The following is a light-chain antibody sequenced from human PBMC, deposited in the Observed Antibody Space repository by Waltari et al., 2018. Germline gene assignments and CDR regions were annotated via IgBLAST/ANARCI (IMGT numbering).Light chain of an antibody. V-gene: IGKV2D-29*02. CDR1: QSLLHSDGRAS. J-gene: IGKJ1*01. Sequence: IVMTQAPLSLSVTPGQPASMSCKSSQSLLHSDGRASLYWYVQKPGQSPQLLIHEVSNRFSGVTDRFSGSGSGTDFTLKISRVEAEDVGVYFCMQNIQLPTFGQGTKVEIE. CDR3: MQNIQLPT. CDR2: EVS.